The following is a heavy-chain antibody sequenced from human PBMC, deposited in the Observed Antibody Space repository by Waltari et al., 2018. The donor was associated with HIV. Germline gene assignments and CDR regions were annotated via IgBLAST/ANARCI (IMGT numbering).Heavy chain of an antibody. J-gene: IGHJ4*02. D-gene: IGHD7-27*01. Sequence: EVQVVESGGGLVEPGGSLRLSCAASGFIFSRYWMSWVRQAPGKGREVGGKRERDGRGRNYGVSVRGRFTISRDNAKNSLYLQMNDLGVDDTALYYCVAGDWGGSDDFDSWGQGTLVTVSS. CDR2: RERDGRGR. CDR3: VAGDWGGSDDFDS. CDR1: GFIFSRYW. V-gene: IGHV3-7*01.